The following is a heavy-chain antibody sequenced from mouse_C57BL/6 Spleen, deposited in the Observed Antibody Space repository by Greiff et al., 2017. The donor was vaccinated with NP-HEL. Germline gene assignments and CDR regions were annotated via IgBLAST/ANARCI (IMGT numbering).Heavy chain of an antibody. CDR3: ARGGFYDYGFDY. V-gene: IGHV1-76*01. J-gene: IGHJ2*01. CDR1: GYTFTDYY. CDR2: IYPGSGNT. Sequence: QVQLQQSGAELVRPGASVKLSCKASGYTFTDYYINWVKQRPGQGLEWIARIYPGSGNTYYNEKFKGKATLTAEKSSSTAYMQLSSLTSEDSAVYFCARGGFYDYGFDYWGQGTTLTVSS. D-gene: IGHD2-4*01.